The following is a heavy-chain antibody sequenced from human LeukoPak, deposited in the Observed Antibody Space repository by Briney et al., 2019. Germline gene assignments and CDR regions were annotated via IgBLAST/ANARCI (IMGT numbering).Heavy chain of an antibody. J-gene: IGHJ4*02. CDR3: ARGSGYYYDSSGYYVADY. CDR1: GYTFTGYY. D-gene: IGHD3-22*01. CDR2: INPNSGGT. Sequence: ASVKVSCKASGYTFTGYYMHWVRQAPGQGLEWMGWINPNSGGTNYAQKFQGRVTMTRDTSISTAYMELSRLRSDDTAVYYCARGSGYYYDSSGYYVADYWGQGTLVTVSS. V-gene: IGHV1-2*02.